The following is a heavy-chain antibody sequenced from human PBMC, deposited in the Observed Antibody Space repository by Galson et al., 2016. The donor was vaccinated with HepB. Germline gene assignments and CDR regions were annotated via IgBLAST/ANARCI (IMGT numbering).Heavy chain of an antibody. CDR1: GYTFTNYG. D-gene: IGHD2-2*01. CDR3: TRGGVPAAMSGGWFDP. CDR2: ISAYSGNT. Sequence: SCKASGYTFTNYGITWVRQAPGQGLEWMGWISAYSGNTNYAQKFQGRVTMTTDTSTSTAYMELRSLRSDDTAVYYCTRGGVPAAMSGGWFDPWGQGTLVIVSS. J-gene: IGHJ5*02. V-gene: IGHV1-18*01.